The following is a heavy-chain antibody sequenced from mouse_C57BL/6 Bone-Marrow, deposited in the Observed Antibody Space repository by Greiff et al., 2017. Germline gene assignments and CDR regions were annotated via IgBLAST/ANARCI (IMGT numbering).Heavy chain of an antibody. J-gene: IGHJ2*01. CDR3: ARWAHYYGTDYFDY. Sequence: QLQESGPELVKPGASVKISCKASGYSFTDYNMNWVKQSNGKSLEWIGVINPNYGTTSYNQKFKGKATLTVDQSSSTAYMQLNSLTSEDSAVNYCARWAHYYGTDYFDYWGQGTTLTVSS. CDR2: INPNYGTT. D-gene: IGHD1-1*01. CDR1: GYSFTDYN. V-gene: IGHV1-39*01.